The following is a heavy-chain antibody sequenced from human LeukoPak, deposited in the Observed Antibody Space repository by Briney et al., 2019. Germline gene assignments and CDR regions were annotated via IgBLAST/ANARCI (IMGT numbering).Heavy chain of an antibody. CDR2: INPNSGGT. J-gene: IGHJ4*02. V-gene: IGHV1-2*02. Sequence: ASVKVSCKASGYTFTDNYIHWVRQAPGQGLEWMGWINPNSGGTNYAQRFQGRVTMTRDTSISTAYMELSRLRSDDTAVYFCARTLDYFGSGSYRPPDYWGQGTLVTVSS. CDR3: ARTLDYFGSGSYRPPDY. D-gene: IGHD3-10*01. CDR1: GYTFTDNY.